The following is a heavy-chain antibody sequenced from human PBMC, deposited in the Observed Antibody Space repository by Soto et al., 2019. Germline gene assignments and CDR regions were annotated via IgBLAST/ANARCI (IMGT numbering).Heavy chain of an antibody. D-gene: IGHD1-20*01. Sequence: QITLKESGPPLVKPTQTLTLTCSISGFSVNTHGVGVGWIRQPPGKALEWLALIYWNDDKRYSPSLKSRLTTPKATSKTQVVLTMTHMDPVDTGTYYCAHRHAQHHLVSEWFDPWGQGTLVTVSS. CDR2: IYWNDDK. J-gene: IGHJ5*02. CDR3: AHRHAQHHLVSEWFDP. CDR1: GFSVNTHGVG. V-gene: IGHV2-5*01.